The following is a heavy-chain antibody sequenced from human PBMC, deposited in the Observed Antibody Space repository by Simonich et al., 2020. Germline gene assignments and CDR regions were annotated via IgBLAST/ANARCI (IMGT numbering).Heavy chain of an antibody. V-gene: IGHV3-23*01. CDR2: MMGSGGSK. CDR1: GFTFSSYA. D-gene: IGHD1-26*01. Sequence: EVQLLESGGGLVQPGGSLRLSCAASGFTFSSYAMSGVRQAPGKGLEGVSAMMGSGGSKYYAYSVKGRFTISRDNSKNTLYLQMNSLRAEDTAVYYCAKDSSLVGATDWFDPWGQGTLVTVSS. J-gene: IGHJ5*02. CDR3: AKDSSLVGATDWFDP.